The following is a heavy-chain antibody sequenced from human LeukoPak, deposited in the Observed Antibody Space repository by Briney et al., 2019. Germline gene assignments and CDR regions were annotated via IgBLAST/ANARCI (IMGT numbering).Heavy chain of an antibody. V-gene: IGHV3-53*01. CDR3: AKDRYSSRFDAFDI. Sequence: PGGSLRLSCAASGFTVSSHYMSWVRQAPGKGLEWVSVIYSDGSTYYADSVKGRFTISRDNSKNTLYLQMNSLRAEDTAVYYCAKDRYSSRFDAFDIWGQGTMVTVSS. D-gene: IGHD6-13*01. J-gene: IGHJ3*02. CDR2: IYSDGST. CDR1: GFTVSSHY.